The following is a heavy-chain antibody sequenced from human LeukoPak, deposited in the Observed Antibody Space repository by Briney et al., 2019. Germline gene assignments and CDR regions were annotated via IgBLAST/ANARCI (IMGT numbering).Heavy chain of an antibody. Sequence: PSETLSLTCTVSGGSISSYYWTWIRQPAGKGLEWIGRIYTSGSTNYNPSLKNRVTMSVDTSKNQFSLKLSSVTAADTAVYYCARGLKKRAFFDYWGQGTLVTVSS. V-gene: IGHV4-4*07. CDR3: ARGLKKRAFFDY. CDR1: GGSISSYY. CDR2: IYTSGST. D-gene: IGHD1-1*01. J-gene: IGHJ4*02.